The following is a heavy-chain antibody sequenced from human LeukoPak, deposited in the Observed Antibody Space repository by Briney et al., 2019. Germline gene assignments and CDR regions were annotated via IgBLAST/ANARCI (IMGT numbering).Heavy chain of an antibody. D-gene: IGHD3-22*01. CDR1: GYTFTGYY. CDR2: INPNSGGT. V-gene: IGHV1-2*02. J-gene: IGHJ4*02. Sequence: GASVKVSCKASGYTFTGYYMHWVRQAPGQGLEWMGWINPNSGGTNYAQKFQGRVTMTRDTSISTAYMELSRLRSDDTAVYYCARDGSRTYYYDSSGYYYFDYWGQGTLVTVSS. CDR3: ARDGSRTYYYDSSGYYYFDY.